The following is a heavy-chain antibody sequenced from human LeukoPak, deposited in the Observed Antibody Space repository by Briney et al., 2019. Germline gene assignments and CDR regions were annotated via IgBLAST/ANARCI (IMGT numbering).Heavy chain of an antibody. J-gene: IGHJ4*02. CDR2: ISGSGGST. D-gene: IGHD5-18*01. V-gene: IGHV3-23*01. CDR1: GLPFNNYA. Sequence: GGSLRFSCAASGLPFNNYAMSWVRQAPGKGLEWVSAISGSGGSTYYADSVKGRFTISRDNSTNTLYLQMNSLRAEDTAVYYCAKDPISKRGYSYGGPGYYFDYWGQGTLVTVSS. CDR3: AKDPISKRGYSYGGPGYYFDY.